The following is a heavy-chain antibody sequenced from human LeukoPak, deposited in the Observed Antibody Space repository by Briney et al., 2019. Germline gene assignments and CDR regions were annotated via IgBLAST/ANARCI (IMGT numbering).Heavy chain of an antibody. CDR3: ARAHSGSYYYFDY. D-gene: IGHD1-26*01. J-gene: IGHJ4*02. CDR2: ISSSGSTI. CDR1: GFTFTDYY. V-gene: IGHV3-11*04. Sequence: PGGSLRLSCAASGFTFTDYYMSWIRQAPGKGLEWVSYISSSGSTIYYADSVKGRFTISRDNAKNSLYLQMNSLRAEDTAVYYCARAHSGSYYYFDYCGQGTLVTVSS.